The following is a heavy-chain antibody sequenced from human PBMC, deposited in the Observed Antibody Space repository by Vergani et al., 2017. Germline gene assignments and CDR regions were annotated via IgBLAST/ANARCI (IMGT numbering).Heavy chain of an antibody. CDR3: ARGRRITRLGVVITSDYYYYMDV. Sequence: QVQLQESGPGLVKPSETLSLTCTVSGGSISSYYWSWIRQPPGKGLEWIGYIYYSGSTNYNPSLKSRVTISVDTSKNQFSLKLSSVTAADTAVYYCARGRRITRLGVVITSDYYYYMDVWGKGP. CDR2: IYYSGST. D-gene: IGHD3-3*01. V-gene: IGHV4-59*01. CDR1: GGSISSYY. J-gene: IGHJ6*03.